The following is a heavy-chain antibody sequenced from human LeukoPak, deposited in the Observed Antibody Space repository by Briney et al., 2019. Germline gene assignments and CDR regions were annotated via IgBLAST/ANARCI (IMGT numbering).Heavy chain of an antibody. CDR2: IWYDGSNK. Sequence: PGRSLRLSCAASGFTFSSYGMHWVRQAPGRGLEWVAVIWYDGSNKYYADSVKGRFTISRDNSKNTLYLQMNSLRAEDTAVYYCTREYYGSGSLRDAFDIWGQGTMVTVSS. J-gene: IGHJ3*02. V-gene: IGHV3-33*01. D-gene: IGHD3-10*01. CDR3: TREYYGSGSLRDAFDI. CDR1: GFTFSSYG.